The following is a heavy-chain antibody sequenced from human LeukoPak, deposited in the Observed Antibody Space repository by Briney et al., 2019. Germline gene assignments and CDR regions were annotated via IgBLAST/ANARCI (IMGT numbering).Heavy chain of an antibody. D-gene: IGHD6-6*01. CDR1: GGSFSDYY. CDR2: IKHRGNT. V-gene: IGHV4-34*01. J-gene: IGHJ6*02. Sequence: SETLSLTCEVYGGSFSDYYWTWIRQPPGKGLEWIGEIKHRGNTNYNPSLKSRVTISVDTSKNQFSLKLSSVTAADTAVYYCARGLQLAFYYYYYGMDVWGQGTTVTVSS. CDR3: ARGLQLAFYYYYYGMDV.